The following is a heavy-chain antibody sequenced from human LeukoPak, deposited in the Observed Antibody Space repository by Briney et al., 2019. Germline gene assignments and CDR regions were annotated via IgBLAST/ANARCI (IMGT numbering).Heavy chain of an antibody. D-gene: IGHD6-19*01. CDR2: FDPEDGET. V-gene: IGHV1-24*01. Sequence: GASVKVSCKVSGYTLTELSMHWVRQAPGKGLEWMGGFDPEDGETIYAQKFQGRVTMTEDTSTDTAYMELSSLRSEDTAVYYCATHITGYSSGWYYFDYWGQGTLVTVSS. CDR3: ATHITGYSSGWYYFDY. J-gene: IGHJ4*02. CDR1: GYTLTELS.